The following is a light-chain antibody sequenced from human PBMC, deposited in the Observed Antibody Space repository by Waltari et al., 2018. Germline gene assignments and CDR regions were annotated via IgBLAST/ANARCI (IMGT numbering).Light chain of an antibody. J-gene: IGLJ1*01. CDR1: PSYVGSYAL. Sequence: QSALTQPASVSGTPGQSIPIPRSGTPSYVGSYALVSWYQQHPGEAPKLLICEVFKRPPDTSSRFSGAKSGSTASLTISGLQPEDEADYYCCSYAGRGTYVFGSGTKVTVL. CDR3: CSYAGRGTYV. V-gene: IGLV2-23*02. CDR2: EVF.